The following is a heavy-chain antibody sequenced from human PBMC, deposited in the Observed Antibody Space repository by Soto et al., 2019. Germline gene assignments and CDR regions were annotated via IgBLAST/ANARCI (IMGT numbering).Heavy chain of an antibody. D-gene: IGHD3-3*01. CDR3: ARVTHPYYDFWSGYFNWFDP. CDR1: GYTFTGYY. CDR2: INPNSGGT. V-gene: IGHV1-2*02. J-gene: IGHJ5*02. Sequence: ASVKVSCKASGYTFTGYYMHWVRQAPGQGLEWMGWINPNSGGTNYAQKFQGRVTMTRDTSISTAYMELSRLRSDDTAVYYCARVTHPYYDFWSGYFNWFDPWGQGXLVTVYS.